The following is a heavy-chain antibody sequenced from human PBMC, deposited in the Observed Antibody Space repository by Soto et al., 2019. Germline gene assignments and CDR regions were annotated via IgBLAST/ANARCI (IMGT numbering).Heavy chain of an antibody. Sequence: EVQLLESGGGLQHPGGSLRLSCAASGFTFSSFAMSWVRQAPGEGLAWVSSISGRGGSKFYADSVKGRFTISRDNSRNRLYLELDSLRVEGPAVYYCCGGGVELTAASGSAAFAIWGQGTTVTVSS. CDR1: GFTFSSFA. J-gene: IGHJ3*02. D-gene: IGHD2-2*01. V-gene: IGHV3-23*01. CDR2: ISGRGGSK. CDR3: CGGGVELTAASGSAAFAI.